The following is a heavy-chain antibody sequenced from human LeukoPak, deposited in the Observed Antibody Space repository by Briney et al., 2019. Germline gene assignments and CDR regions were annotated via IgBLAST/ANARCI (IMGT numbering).Heavy chain of an antibody. CDR2: FDPEDGET. D-gene: IGHD3-10*01. CDR3: AKDQYYYGSGSPYWYFDL. V-gene: IGHV1-24*01. Sequence: ASVKVSCKVSGYTLTELSMHWVRQAPGKGLEWMGGFDPEDGETIYAQKFQGRVTMTEDTSTDTAYMELSSLRAEDTAVYYCAKDQYYYGSGSPYWYFDLWGRGTLVTVSS. CDR1: GYTLTELS. J-gene: IGHJ2*01.